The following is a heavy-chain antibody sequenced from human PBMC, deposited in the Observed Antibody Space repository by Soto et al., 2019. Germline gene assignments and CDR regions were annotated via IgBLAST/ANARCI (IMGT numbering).Heavy chain of an antibody. J-gene: IGHJ4*02. V-gene: IGHV3-7*01. CDR1: GFTFSNFW. CDR2: INPDGNEK. Sequence: GGSLRLSCAASGFTFSNFWMDWVRQAPGKGLEWVANINPDGNEKRYVDSVKGRFTISRDNAKNSLYLQMSSLTAEDSAPYYCSRSLDSWGQGNRVTVSS. CDR3: SRSLDS.